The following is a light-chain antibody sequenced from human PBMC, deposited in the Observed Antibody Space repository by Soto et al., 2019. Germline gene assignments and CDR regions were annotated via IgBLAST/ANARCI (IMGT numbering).Light chain of an antibody. V-gene: IGKV3-20*01. Sequence: EIVLTQSPDTLSLSSGERATLSCRAIQRISNYYLAWYHQKPGQAPRLLIYGASSRATGVPDRFSGSGSGTDFTLTISRLEPEEFAVYYCQQYGSSPLTFGGGTKWIS. CDR1: QRISNYY. CDR3: QQYGSSPLT. J-gene: IGKJ4*01. CDR2: GAS.